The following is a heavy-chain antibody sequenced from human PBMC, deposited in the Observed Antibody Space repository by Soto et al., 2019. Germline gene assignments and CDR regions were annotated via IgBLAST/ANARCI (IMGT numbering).Heavy chain of an antibody. CDR1: GLSFWSYA. CDR2: ISGSGGST. Sequence: PCCCMRLACAACGLSFWSYAMGGVRKATGKGLEWVSAISGSGGSTYYADSVKGRFTISRDNSKNTLYLQMNSLRAEDTAVYYCAKDGLVDSSCYDSFDYCGQPTLVTVSS. CDR3: AKDGLVDSSCYDSFDY. D-gene: IGHD3-22*01. J-gene: IGHJ4*02. V-gene: IGHV3-23*01.